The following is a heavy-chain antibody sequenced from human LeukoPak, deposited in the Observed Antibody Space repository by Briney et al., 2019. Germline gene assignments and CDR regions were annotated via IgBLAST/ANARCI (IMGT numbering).Heavy chain of an antibody. Sequence: ASVKVSCKASGYTFTSYGISWVRQAPGQGLEWMGWISAYNGNTNYAQKLQGRVTMTTDTSTSTAYMELRSLRSDDTAVYYCARDCTNGVCYAPFDYWGQGTLVTVSS. CDR3: ARDCTNGVCYAPFDY. CDR1: GYTFTSYG. CDR2: ISAYNGNT. V-gene: IGHV1-18*01. J-gene: IGHJ4*02. D-gene: IGHD2-8*01.